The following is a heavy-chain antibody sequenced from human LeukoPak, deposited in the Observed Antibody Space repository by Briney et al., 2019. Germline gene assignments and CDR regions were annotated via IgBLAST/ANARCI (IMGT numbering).Heavy chain of an antibody. D-gene: IGHD6-13*01. CDR2: VSPSGST. J-gene: IGHJ6*02. V-gene: IGHV4-59*11. CDR1: GGSINNHY. Sequence: SETLSLTCSVSGGSINNHYWSWIRQPPGKGLVWIGFVSPSGSTNYNPSFKSRVTISVDTSDKQFSLRVNSVTAADTAVYYCARLSRIAAAGAYDYHSLDVWGQGTTVTVSS. CDR3: ARLSRIAAAGAYDYHSLDV.